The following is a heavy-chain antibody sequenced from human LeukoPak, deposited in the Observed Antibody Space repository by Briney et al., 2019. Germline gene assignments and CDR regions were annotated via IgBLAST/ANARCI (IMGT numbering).Heavy chain of an antibody. J-gene: IGHJ4*02. CDR1: GFSFSNYA. D-gene: IGHD2-21*01. Sequence: GGSLRLSCAASGFSFSNYAMNWVRLAPGKGLEWVSRITGSGSSTYYADAVRGRFTISRDNSKSTLDLEINCLRADDTAVYYCAKSRSLGGNSPFDYWGQGTLVTVSS. V-gene: IGHV3-23*01. CDR2: ITGSGSST. CDR3: AKSRSLGGNSPFDY.